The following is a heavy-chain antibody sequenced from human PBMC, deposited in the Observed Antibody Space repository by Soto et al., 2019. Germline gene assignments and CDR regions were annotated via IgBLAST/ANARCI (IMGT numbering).Heavy chain of an antibody. Sequence: EVQLVESGGGLIQPGGSLRLSCAASGLTVSSNYMTWVRQAPGKGLECVSVSYSGGNTYYADSVKGRFTLSRDSSKNTLYLQMNSLRAEDTAVYYCAKGYGAGSYFFDYWGQGTRVTVSS. CDR2: SYSGGNT. CDR1: GLTVSSNY. V-gene: IGHV3-53*01. J-gene: IGHJ4*02. CDR3: AKGYGAGSYFFDY. D-gene: IGHD3-10*01.